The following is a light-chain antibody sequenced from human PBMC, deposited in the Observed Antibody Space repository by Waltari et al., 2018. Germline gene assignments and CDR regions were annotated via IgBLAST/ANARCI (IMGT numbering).Light chain of an antibody. CDR3: MQGTHWPPYT. CDR1: QSLVHGDGNPY. Sequence: DVVMTQSPLSLPVTLGKPASISCRSIQSLVHGDGNPYLSCFQLRPGQSPSRLIYKVSNRDSGVPDRFSGSGSGTDFTLKISRVEAEDIGVYYCMQGTHWPPYTFGQGTKLEIK. J-gene: IGKJ2*01. CDR2: KVS. V-gene: IGKV2-30*02.